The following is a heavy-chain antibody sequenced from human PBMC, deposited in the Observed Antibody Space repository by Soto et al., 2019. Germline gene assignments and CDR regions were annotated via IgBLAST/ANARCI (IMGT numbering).Heavy chain of an antibody. Sequence: QVQLQESGPGLVKPSQTLSLTCTVSGGSISSGGYYWSWIRQHPGKGLEWIGYIYYSGSTYYNPSLKSRVTISVDTSKNQFSLKLSSVTAADTAVYCCARGNSYGLAVDYWGQGTLVTVSS. CDR2: IYYSGST. CDR3: ARGNSYGLAVDY. D-gene: IGHD5-18*01. J-gene: IGHJ4*02. CDR1: GGSISSGGYY. V-gene: IGHV4-31*03.